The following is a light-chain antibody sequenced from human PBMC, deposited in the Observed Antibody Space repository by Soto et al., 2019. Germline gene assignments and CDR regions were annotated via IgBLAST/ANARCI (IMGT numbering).Light chain of an antibody. Sequence: EIVMTQSPATLSVSPGERATLSCRASQSVSSNLAWYQLKPGQAPSLLIYGASTRATGTPARFSGSGSGTEFTLTISSLQSEDFAVYYCQQYIRWPLTFGGGTKVEIK. CDR1: QSVSSN. CDR2: GAS. J-gene: IGKJ4*01. CDR3: QQYIRWPLT. V-gene: IGKV3-15*01.